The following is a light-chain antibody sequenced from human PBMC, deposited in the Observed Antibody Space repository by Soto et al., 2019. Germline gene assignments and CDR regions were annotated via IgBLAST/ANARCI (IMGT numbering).Light chain of an antibody. V-gene: IGLV2-14*01. CDR3: SSYTSSSTLYV. CDR1: NSDVGTYNY. Sequence: QSALTQPASVSGSPGQSITISCTGTNSDVGTYNYVSWYQQHPGKAPKLIIYDVSNRPSGVSNRFSGSKSGNTASLTISGLQAEDEADYYCSSYTSSSTLYVFATGTKLTVL. CDR2: DVS. J-gene: IGLJ1*01.